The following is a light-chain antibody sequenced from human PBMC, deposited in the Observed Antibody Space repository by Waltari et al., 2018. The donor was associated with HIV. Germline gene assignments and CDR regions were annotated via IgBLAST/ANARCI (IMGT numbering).Light chain of an antibody. CDR3: ASWDDSLNGPV. V-gene: IGLV1-44*01. CDR1: SSNIGRNT. J-gene: IGLJ2*01. CDR2: GQN. Sequence: QSVLTQPPSTSGTHGQRVTISCSGSSSNIGRNTVSWFQQLPGKAPHVLIYGQNQRPAGVPDRFSGSNSGTAASLAIGGLQSEYEADYYCASWDDSLNGPVFGGGTTLTVL.